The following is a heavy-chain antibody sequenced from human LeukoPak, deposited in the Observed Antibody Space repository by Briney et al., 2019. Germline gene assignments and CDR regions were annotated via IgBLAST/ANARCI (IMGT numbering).Heavy chain of an antibody. Sequence: PSETLSLTCTVSGGSISSYYWSWIRQPPGKGLEWIGYIYYSGSTNYNPSLKSRVTISVDTSKNQFSLKLSSVTAADTAVYYCARHNEEYYFDYWGQGTLVTVSS. J-gene: IGHJ4*02. CDR1: GGSISSYY. V-gene: IGHV4-59*08. D-gene: IGHD1-1*01. CDR2: IYYSGST. CDR3: ARHNEEYYFDY.